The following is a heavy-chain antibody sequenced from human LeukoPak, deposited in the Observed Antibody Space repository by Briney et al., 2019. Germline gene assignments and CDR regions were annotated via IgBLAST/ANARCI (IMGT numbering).Heavy chain of an antibody. CDR3: AREDRVLRYYY. D-gene: IGHD3-9*01. Sequence: SETLSLTCTVSGGSISSYYWTWIRQPPGKGLEWIGSLYYSGSTNYNPSLKSRVTMSVDTSKNQFSLKLSSVTAADTAVYYCAREDRVLRYYYWGQGTLVTVSS. J-gene: IGHJ4*02. CDR2: LYYSGST. CDR1: GGSISSYY. V-gene: IGHV4-59*12.